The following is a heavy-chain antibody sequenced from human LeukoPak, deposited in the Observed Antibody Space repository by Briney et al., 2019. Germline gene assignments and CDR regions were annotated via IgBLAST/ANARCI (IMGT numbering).Heavy chain of an antibody. J-gene: IGHJ4*02. CDR3: ARTGGLWAPIDY. V-gene: IGHV1-8*01. D-gene: IGHD3-16*01. Sequence: ASVKVSCTASGYTFTSYDINWVRQATGQGLEWKGWMNPNSGNTGYAQKFQGRVTMTRNTSISTAYMELGSLRAEDTAVYYCARTGGLWAPIDYWGQGTLVTVSS. CDR2: MNPNSGNT. CDR1: GYTFTSYD.